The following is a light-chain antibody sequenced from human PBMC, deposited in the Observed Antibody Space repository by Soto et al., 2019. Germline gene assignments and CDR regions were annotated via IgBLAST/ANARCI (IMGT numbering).Light chain of an antibody. CDR1: GSDVGRYEY. Sequence: QSVLTRPRSVSGSPGQSVTISFTGSGSDVGRYEYVSWYQQHPGKVPKLIIYDVSERPAGVPDRFSGSKSGNTASLTISGLQAEDEADYSCCSFAGSYTYVFGGGTKVTVL. CDR2: DVS. J-gene: IGLJ1*01. V-gene: IGLV2-11*01. CDR3: CSFAGSYTYV.